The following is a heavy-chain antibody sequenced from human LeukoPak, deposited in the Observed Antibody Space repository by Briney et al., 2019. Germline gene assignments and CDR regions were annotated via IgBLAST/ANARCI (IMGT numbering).Heavy chain of an antibody. V-gene: IGHV4-39*01. CDR3: ARVAASSDGDYARYYYFDY. CDR1: GGSISSSSYY. J-gene: IGHJ4*02. Sequence: SETLSLTCTVSGGSISSSSYYWGWIRQPPGKGLEWIGSIYYSGSTYYNPSLKSRVTISVDTSKNQFSLKLSSVTAADTAVYYCARVAASSDGDYARYYYFDYWGQGTLVTVSS. CDR2: IYYSGST. D-gene: IGHD4-17*01.